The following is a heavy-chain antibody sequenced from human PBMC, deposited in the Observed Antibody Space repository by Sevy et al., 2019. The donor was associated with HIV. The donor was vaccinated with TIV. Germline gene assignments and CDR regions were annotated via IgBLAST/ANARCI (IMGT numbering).Heavy chain of an antibody. J-gene: IGHJ6*02. Sequence: GGSLRLSCAASGFTFSSYGMHWVRQAPGKGLEWVAVISYDGSNKYYADSVKGRFTISRDNSKNTRYLQMNSLRAEDTAVYYCAKDRYSSSWAGMDVWGQGTTVTVSS. CDR2: ISYDGSNK. CDR3: AKDRYSSSWAGMDV. V-gene: IGHV3-30*18. D-gene: IGHD6-13*01. CDR1: GFTFSSYG.